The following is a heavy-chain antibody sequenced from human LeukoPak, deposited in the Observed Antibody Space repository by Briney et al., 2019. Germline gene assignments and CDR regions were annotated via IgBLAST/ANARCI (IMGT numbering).Heavy chain of an antibody. Sequence: GGSLRLSCADSEFTLSNYWVHWVRQAPGQGLEWVSVIYTGGSTHYADSVKGRFIISRDNSKNTVYLQMNSLRADDTAVYFCARRAGALYYYDTSGPFDHWGRGTLVTVSS. CDR2: IYTGGST. CDR3: ARRAGALYYYDTSGPFDH. CDR1: EFTLSNYW. V-gene: IGHV3-53*01. D-gene: IGHD3-22*01. J-gene: IGHJ4*02.